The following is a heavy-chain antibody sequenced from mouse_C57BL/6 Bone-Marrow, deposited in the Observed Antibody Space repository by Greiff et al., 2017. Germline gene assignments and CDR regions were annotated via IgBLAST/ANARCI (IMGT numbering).Heavy chain of an antibody. CDR2: IDPSDSYT. V-gene: IGHV1-69*01. CDR3: ARSRDLRPFAY. CDR1: GYTFTSYW. D-gene: IGHD2-12*01. Sequence: VQLQQPGAELVMPGASVKLSCKASGYTFTSYWMHWVKQRPGQGLEWIGEIDPSDSYTNYNQKFKGKSTLTVDKSSSTAYMQLSSLTSEDSAVYYCARSRDLRPFAYWGQGTLVTVSA. J-gene: IGHJ3*01.